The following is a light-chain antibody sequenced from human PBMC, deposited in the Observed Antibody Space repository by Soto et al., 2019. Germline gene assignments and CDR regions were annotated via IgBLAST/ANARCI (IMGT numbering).Light chain of an antibody. CDR2: DAS. V-gene: IGKV1-39*01. J-gene: IGKJ1*01. CDR1: QSIDSY. Sequence: DIPMTQSPSSLSASVGDRVTITCRASQSIDSYLNWYSQRSGKAPKLLIYDASSLQRGVPARFSGSGSGTEFTLTISSLQPDDFAPYYCQQSYITPWTFGQGTQVESK. CDR3: QQSYITPWT.